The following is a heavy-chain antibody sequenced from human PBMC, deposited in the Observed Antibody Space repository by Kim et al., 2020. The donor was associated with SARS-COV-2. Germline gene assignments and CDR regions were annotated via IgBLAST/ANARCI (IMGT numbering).Heavy chain of an antibody. CDR1: GGTFSSYA. Sequence: SVKVSCKASGGTFSSYAISWVRQAPGQGLEWMGGIIPIFGTANYAQKFQGRVTITADESTSTAYMELSSLRSEDTAVYYCARWAIIAAAGTADYYYYGMDVWGQGTTVTVSS. CDR3: ARWAIIAAAGTADYYYYGMDV. J-gene: IGHJ6*02. V-gene: IGHV1-69*13. CDR2: IIPIFGTA. D-gene: IGHD6-13*01.